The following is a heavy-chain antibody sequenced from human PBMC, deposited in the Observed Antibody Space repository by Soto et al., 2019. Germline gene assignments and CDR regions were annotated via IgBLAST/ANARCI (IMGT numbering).Heavy chain of an antibody. J-gene: IGHJ6*02. D-gene: IGHD6-13*01. V-gene: IGHV3-48*03. CDR1: GFTFSSYE. CDR2: ISSSGSTI. CDR3: AKEGNVWQLEYYGMDV. Sequence: EVQLVESGGGLVQPGGSLRLSCAASGFTFSSYEMNWVRQAPGKGLEWVSYISSSGSTIYYADSVKGRFTISRDNAKNSLYLQMNSLRDEDTAVYYCAKEGNVWQLEYYGMDVWGQGTTVTVSS.